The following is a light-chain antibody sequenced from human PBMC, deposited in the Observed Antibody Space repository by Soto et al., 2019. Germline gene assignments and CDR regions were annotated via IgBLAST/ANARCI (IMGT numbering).Light chain of an antibody. Sequence: SISKTGTSSDVGGYNYVSWYQHHPGKAPKLMIFDVSNRPSGVSNRFSGSKSGNTASLTISGLQPEDEADYYCSSYTTSNTRQIVFGTVSKVTVL. J-gene: IGLJ1*01. CDR3: SSYTTSNTRQIV. CDR1: SSDVGGYNY. V-gene: IGLV2-14*03. CDR2: DVS.